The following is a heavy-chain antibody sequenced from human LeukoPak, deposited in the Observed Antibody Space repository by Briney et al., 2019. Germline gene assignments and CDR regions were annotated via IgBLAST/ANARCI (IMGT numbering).Heavy chain of an antibody. CDR2: ISYDSSNK. Sequence: GRSLRLSCAASGFNFNSYAVHWVRQAPGKGLEWVAFISYDSSNKYYEDSVRGRFTISRDTSKPPLYLQMNSLRTEDTALYCCAKELRILSWGVDAFDIWGQGTMVTVSS. J-gene: IGHJ3*02. V-gene: IGHV3-30*04. CDR1: GFNFNSYA. CDR3: AKELRILSWGVDAFDI. D-gene: IGHD3-16*01.